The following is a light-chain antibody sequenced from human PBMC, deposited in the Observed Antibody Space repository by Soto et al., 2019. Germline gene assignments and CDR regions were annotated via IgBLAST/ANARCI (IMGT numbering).Light chain of an antibody. Sequence: EIVLTQSPGTLSLSPGERATLSCRASQSFSSTCLAWDQQKPGQAPSLLIYGASRRATGIPDRFSGSGSGTDFTLTISRLEPEDFAVYYCQQYDSSPITFGQGTRLEI. CDR3: QQYDSSPIT. V-gene: IGKV3-20*01. CDR1: QSFSSTC. J-gene: IGKJ5*01. CDR2: GAS.